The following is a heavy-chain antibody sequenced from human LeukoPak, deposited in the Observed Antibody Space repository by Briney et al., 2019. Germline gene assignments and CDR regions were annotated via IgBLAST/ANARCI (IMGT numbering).Heavy chain of an antibody. D-gene: IGHD5-12*01. CDR1: GFTFSTYG. Sequence: GGSLRLSCAASGFTFSTYGMSWVRQAPGKGLEWVANIREDGSEKYYVDSVKGRCTISRDNAKNSLYLQMNSLRAEDTAVYYCARDGGNSGYDLFDYWGQGTLVTVSS. J-gene: IGHJ4*02. CDR3: ARDGGNSGYDLFDY. CDR2: IREDGSEK. V-gene: IGHV3-7*01.